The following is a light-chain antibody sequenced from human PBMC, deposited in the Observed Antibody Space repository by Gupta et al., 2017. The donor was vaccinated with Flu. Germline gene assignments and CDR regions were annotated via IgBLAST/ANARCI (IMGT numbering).Light chain of an antibody. CDR2: NVI. V-gene: IGLV2-11*01. Sequence: QSALIQPRSVSGFPGHSVTMSCTGTSSDVGKYNHVSWYQQYPGKAPRLMIYNVIKRPAGVPDRFSGSKSGNTASLTISGLHLEEEADYYCCSYVANGTVVFGGGTNLAVL. J-gene: IGLJ2*01. CDR3: CSYVANGTVV. CDR1: SSDVGKYNH.